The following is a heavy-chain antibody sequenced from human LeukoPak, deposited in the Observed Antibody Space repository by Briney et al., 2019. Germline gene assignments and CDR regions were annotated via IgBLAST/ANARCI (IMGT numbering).Heavy chain of an antibody. D-gene: IGHD4-17*01. J-gene: IGHJ3*02. CDR2: ISGSGGST. V-gene: IGHV3-23*01. Sequence: GGSLRLSCAASGFSFSSYAMSWVRQAPGKGLEWVSSISGSGGSTYYADSVKGRFTISRDNSKNSLYLQMNSLRAEDTAVYYCAKDQAVTTSGAFDIWGQGTMVTVSS. CDR1: GFSFSSYA. CDR3: AKDQAVTTSGAFDI.